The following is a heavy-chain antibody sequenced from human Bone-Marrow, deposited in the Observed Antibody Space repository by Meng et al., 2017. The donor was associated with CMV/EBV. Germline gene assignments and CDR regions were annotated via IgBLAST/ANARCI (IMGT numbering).Heavy chain of an antibody. J-gene: IGHJ4*02. CDR3: AMGSGSYS. CDR1: GFIFSDYA. D-gene: IGHD1-26*01. V-gene: IGHV3-74*01. Sequence: GGSLRLSCAASGFIFSDYAMSWVRQVPGKGLVWVSRINSDGSSTSYADSVKGRFTISRDNAKNTLYLQRNSLRAEDTAVYYCAMGSGSYSWGQGTLVTVSS. CDR2: INSDGSST.